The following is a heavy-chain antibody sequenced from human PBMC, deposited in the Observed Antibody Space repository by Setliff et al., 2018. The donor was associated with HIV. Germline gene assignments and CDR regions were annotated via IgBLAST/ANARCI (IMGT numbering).Heavy chain of an antibody. CDR2: MNPDSGNT. V-gene: IGHV1-8*01. J-gene: IGHJ4*02. D-gene: IGHD7-27*01. CDR1: GGTFSSHG. Sequence: ASVKVSCKASGGTFSSHGINWVRQATGQGLEWMGWMNPDSGNTDYAQKFQGRVTMTRDTSISTAYMELSSLTSDDTAVYYCARGRFWGPHWGQGTLVTVSS. CDR3: ARGRFWGPH.